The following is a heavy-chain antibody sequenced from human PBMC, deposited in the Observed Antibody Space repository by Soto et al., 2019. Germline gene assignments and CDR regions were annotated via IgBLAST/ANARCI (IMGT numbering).Heavy chain of an antibody. V-gene: IGHV1-8*01. CDR3: ARGNPFNYAGLDV. D-gene: IGHD3-16*01. J-gene: IGHJ6*02. CDR2: MNAKSGDT. CDR1: GSTFSDFD. Sequence: ASVKVSCTASGSTFSDFDINWLRQASGQGPEWMGWMNAKSGDTFFAQRFQGKFNMTWDTSLSTAYMEVGSLTSDDTAMYYCARGNPFNYAGLDVRGQGTTVTV.